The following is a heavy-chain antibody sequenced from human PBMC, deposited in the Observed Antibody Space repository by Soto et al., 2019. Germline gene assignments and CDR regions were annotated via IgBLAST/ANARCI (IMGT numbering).Heavy chain of an antibody. Sequence: LGESLKISCKGSGYSFTSYWIGWVRQMPGKGLEWMGIIYPGDSDTRYSPSFQGQVTISADKSISTAYLQWSSLKASDTAMYCCARRHSVGSSGPYFGVDVWGQGTMVTVSS. V-gene: IGHV5-51*01. J-gene: IGHJ6*02. D-gene: IGHD2-21*01. CDR2: IYPGDSDT. CDR1: GYSFTSYW. CDR3: ARRHSVGSSGPYFGVDV.